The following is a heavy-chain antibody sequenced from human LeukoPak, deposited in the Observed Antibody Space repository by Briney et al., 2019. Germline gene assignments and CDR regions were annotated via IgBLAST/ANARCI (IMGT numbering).Heavy chain of an antibody. J-gene: IGHJ4*02. CDR1: GYTFTSYY. V-gene: IGHV1-46*01. D-gene: IGHD6-19*01. Sequence: VASVKVSCKASGYTFTSYYMHWVRQAPGQGLEWMGIINPSGGSTSYAQKFQGRVTMTRDMSTSTVYMELSSLRSEDTAVYYCAREGIAVAVDYWGQGTLVTVSS. CDR2: INPSGGST. CDR3: AREGIAVAVDY.